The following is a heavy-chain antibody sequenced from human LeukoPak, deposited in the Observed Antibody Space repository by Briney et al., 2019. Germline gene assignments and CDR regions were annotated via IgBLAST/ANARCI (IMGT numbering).Heavy chain of an antibody. CDR2: IIPIFGTA. Sequence: SVKVSCKASGGTFSSYAISWARQAPGQGLEWMGGIIPIFGTADYAQKFQGRVTITADESTSTAYMELSSLRPEDTAVYYCARGGAAGTVYWGQGTLVTVSS. J-gene: IGHJ4*02. CDR3: ARGGAAGTVY. D-gene: IGHD6-13*01. V-gene: IGHV1-69*13. CDR1: GGTFSSYA.